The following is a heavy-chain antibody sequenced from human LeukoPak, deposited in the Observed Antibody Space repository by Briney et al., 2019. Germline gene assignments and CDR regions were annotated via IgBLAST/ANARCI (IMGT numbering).Heavy chain of an antibody. CDR1: GFTFSSYW. V-gene: IGHV3-7*03. J-gene: IGHJ4*02. Sequence: GGSLRLSCAASGFTFSSYWMSWVRQAPGKGLEWVANIKQDGSEKYYVDSVKGRFTISRDNAKNSLYLQMNSLRAEDTAVYYCAKATTYYDILTGYSPHYYFDYWGQGTLVTVSS. CDR2: IKQDGSEK. CDR3: AKATTYYDILTGYSPHYYFDY. D-gene: IGHD3-9*01.